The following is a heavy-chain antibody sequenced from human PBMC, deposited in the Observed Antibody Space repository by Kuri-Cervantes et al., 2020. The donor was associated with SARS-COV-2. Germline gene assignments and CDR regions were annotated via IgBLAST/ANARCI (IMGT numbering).Heavy chain of an antibody. V-gene: IGHV3-21*01. J-gene: IGHJ3*02. CDR2: ISSSSSYI. CDR1: GFAFSSYS. CDR3: ASGYSSRLDAFDI. Sequence: GGLLRLYCAASGFAFSSYSMNWVRQAPGKGLEWVSSISSSSSYIYYADSVKGRFTISRDNAKNSLYLQMNSLRAEDTAVYYCASGYSSRLDAFDIWGQGTMVTVSS. D-gene: IGHD6-13*01.